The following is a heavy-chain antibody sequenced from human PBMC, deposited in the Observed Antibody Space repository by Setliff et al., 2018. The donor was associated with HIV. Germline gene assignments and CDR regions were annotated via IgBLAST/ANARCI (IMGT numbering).Heavy chain of an antibody. D-gene: IGHD3-3*01. J-gene: IGHJ6*03. Sequence: SETLSLTCAVYGGSFSGYYWSWIRQAPGKGLEWIGEINHSGRTKYNPSLKSRVTLSVDTSKNQFSLKLTSVTAADTAFYYCARGFSGDYIFTGYMDAWGKGNTVTVS. V-gene: IGHV4-34*01. CDR3: ARGFSGDYIFTGYMDA. CDR1: GGSFSGYY. CDR2: INHSGRT.